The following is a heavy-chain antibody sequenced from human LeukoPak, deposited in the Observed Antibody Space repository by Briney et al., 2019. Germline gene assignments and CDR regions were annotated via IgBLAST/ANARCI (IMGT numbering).Heavy chain of an antibody. CDR1: GYTLTELS. V-gene: IGHV1-8*01. CDR3: ARARYCTNGVCYTYSGYFDY. Sequence: ASMKVSCKVSGYTLTELSMHWVRQATGQGLEWMGWMNPNSGNTGYAQKFQGRVTMTRNTSISTAYMELSSLRSEDTAVYYCARARYCTNGVCYTYSGYFDYWGQGTLVTVSS. D-gene: IGHD2-8*01. J-gene: IGHJ4*02. CDR2: MNPNSGNT.